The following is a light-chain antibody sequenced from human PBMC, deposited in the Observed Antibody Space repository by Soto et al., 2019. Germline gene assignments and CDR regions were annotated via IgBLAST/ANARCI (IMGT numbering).Light chain of an antibody. V-gene: IGLV2-14*01. CDR2: DVI. CDR1: SSDVGDYNY. CDR3: SSYTSTSTVMV. Sequence: QSALTQPASVSGSPGQSITISCTGTSSDVGDYNYVSWYQQHPGKAPQLVIYDVINRPSGVSNRFSGSKSGNTASLTSSGIQSEDEADYYCSSYTSTSTVMVFGGGTKRPVL. J-gene: IGLJ2*01.